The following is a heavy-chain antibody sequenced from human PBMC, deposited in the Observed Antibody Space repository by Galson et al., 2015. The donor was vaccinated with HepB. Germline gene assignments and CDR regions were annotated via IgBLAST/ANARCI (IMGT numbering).Heavy chain of an antibody. CDR1: GFTFSSYW. Sequence: SLRLSCAASGFTFSSYWMSWVRQAPGKGLEWVANIKQDGSEKFYVDSVKGRFTISRDNAKNSLYLQMNSLRAEDTAVYYCARDGVAGLPETYYYDSSGYYYVYWGQGTLVTVSS. D-gene: IGHD3-22*01. CDR2: IKQDGSEK. V-gene: IGHV3-7*03. CDR3: ARDGVAGLPETYYYDSSGYYYVY. J-gene: IGHJ4*02.